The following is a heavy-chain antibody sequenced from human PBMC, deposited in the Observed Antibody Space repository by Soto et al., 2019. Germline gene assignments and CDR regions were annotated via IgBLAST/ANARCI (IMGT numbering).Heavy chain of an antibody. Sequence: PSETLSLTCSVSGDSLSSHYWSWIRQPPGKGLEWIGYAYDSGSTEFHSVSSRYNPSLQSRVALSVDPSKNQFSLKLSSATAEDTAIYYCARVDDYFDYWGQGALVTVSS. V-gene: IGHV4-59*08. CDR1: GDSLSSHY. CDR2: AYDSGST. CDR3: ARVDDYFDY. J-gene: IGHJ4*02.